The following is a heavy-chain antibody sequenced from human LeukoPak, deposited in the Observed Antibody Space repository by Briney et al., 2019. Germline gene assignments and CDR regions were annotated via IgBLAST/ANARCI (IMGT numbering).Heavy chain of an antibody. D-gene: IGHD1-26*01. J-gene: IGHJ4*02. CDR2: INSDGSST. CDR1: GFTFSSYW. CDR3: ARNLLGWELHYFDS. Sequence: GGSLRLSCAASGFTFSSYWMHWVRQAPGKGLVWVSRINSDGSSTRYADSVKGPLTISRDNAKSTLYLQMNSLKAEDTAVYYCARNLLGWELHYFDSWGQGTLVTVSS. V-gene: IGHV3-74*01.